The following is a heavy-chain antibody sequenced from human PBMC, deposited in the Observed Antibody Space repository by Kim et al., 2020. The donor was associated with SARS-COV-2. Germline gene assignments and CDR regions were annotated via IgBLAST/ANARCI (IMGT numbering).Heavy chain of an antibody. J-gene: IGHJ3*01. Sequence: SETLSLTCIVSGGSISNHYWSWIRQPPGKGLEWIGYIVNRGATNPNPPLKSRVTKSVDTSKNQFSLKLSFVTAADTAVYYFARDPPGPDYSFVLWGQGTMVTVSS. CDR3: ARDPPGPDYSFVL. D-gene: IGHD5-12*01. CDR1: GGSISNHY. CDR2: IVNRGAT. V-gene: IGHV4-59*11.